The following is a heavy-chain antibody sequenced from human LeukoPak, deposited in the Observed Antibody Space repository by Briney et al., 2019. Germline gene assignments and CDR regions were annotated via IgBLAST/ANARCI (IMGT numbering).Heavy chain of an antibody. D-gene: IGHD3-10*01. Sequence: SETLSLTCTVSGGSISSYYWSWIRQPPGQGLEWIGEINHSGSTNYNPSLKSRVTISVDTSKNQFSLKLSSATAADTAVYYCVRGRSVTMVRGVILGYYYYCMDVWGKGTTVTVSS. CDR1: GGSISSYY. V-gene: IGHV4-34*01. J-gene: IGHJ6*03. CDR2: INHSGST. CDR3: VRGRSVTMVRGVILGYYYYCMDV.